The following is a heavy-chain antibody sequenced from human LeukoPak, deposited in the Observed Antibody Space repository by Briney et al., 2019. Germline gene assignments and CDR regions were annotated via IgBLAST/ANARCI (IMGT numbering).Heavy chain of an antibody. CDR1: GGSISSYY. J-gene: IGHJ4*02. CDR2: IYYSGST. D-gene: IGHD6-19*01. CDR3: ARAGSSGWSDY. V-gene: IGHV4-59*01. Sequence: SETLSLTCTVSGGSISSYYWSWIRQPPGKGLEWIGYIYYSGSTNYNPSLKSRVTISVDTSKNQFPLKLSSVTAADTAVYYCARAGSSGWSDYWGQGTLVTVSS.